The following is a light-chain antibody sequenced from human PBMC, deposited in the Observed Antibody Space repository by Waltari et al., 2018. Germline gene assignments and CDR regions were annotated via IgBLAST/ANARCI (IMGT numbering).Light chain of an antibody. V-gene: IGLV1-40*01. CDR2: GNN. CDR1: SSNIGAGYD. Sequence: QSVLTQPPSVSGAPGQRVTISCTGSSSNIGAGYDVHWYKQLPGAVPKLLIYGNNRRPSGVPDRFSGSKSGTSASLAITGLQAEDEADYYCQSYDSRLSGYVFGTGTKVTVL. CDR3: QSYDSRLSGYV. J-gene: IGLJ1*01.